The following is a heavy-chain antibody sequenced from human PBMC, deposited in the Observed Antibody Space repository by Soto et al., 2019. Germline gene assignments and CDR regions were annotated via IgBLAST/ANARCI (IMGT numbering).Heavy chain of an antibody. V-gene: IGHV3-9*01. J-gene: IGHJ4*02. CDR3: AKDTLSYYYGSGSYYH. Sequence: EVQLVESGGGLVQPGRSLRLSCAASGFTFEDYAMHWVRQAPGKGLEWVSGISWNSGSIGYADSVKGRFTISRDNAKNSLYLQMNSLRAEDTALYYCAKDTLSYYYGSGSYYHWGQGTLVTVSS. D-gene: IGHD3-10*01. CDR2: ISWNSGSI. CDR1: GFTFEDYA.